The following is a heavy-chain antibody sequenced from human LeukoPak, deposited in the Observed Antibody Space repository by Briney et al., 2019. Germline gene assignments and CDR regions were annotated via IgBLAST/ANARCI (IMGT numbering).Heavy chain of an antibody. CDR3: AKDSRPYSSGWYPFDY. CDR1: GFTFDDYA. Sequence: GGSLRLSCAASGFTFDDYAMHWVRQAPGKGLEWVSGISWNSGSIGYADSVKGRFTISRDNAKNSLYLQVNSLRAEDTALYYCAKDSRPYSSGWYPFDYWGQGTLVTVSS. CDR2: ISWNSGSI. D-gene: IGHD6-19*01. J-gene: IGHJ4*02. V-gene: IGHV3-9*01.